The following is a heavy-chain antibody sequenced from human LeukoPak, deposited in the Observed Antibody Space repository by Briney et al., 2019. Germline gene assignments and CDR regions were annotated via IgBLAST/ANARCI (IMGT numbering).Heavy chain of an antibody. J-gene: IGHJ4*02. CDR2: MNPNSGNT. CDR3: ARGSLPRYCSGGSCHYYFDY. Sequence: ASVKVSCKASGYTFTSYDINWVRQATGQGLEWMGWMNPNSGNTGYAQKFQGRVTITRNTSISTAYMELSSLRSEDTAVYYCARGSLPRYCSGGSCHYYFDYWGQGTLVTVSS. CDR1: GYTFTSYD. D-gene: IGHD2-15*01. V-gene: IGHV1-8*03.